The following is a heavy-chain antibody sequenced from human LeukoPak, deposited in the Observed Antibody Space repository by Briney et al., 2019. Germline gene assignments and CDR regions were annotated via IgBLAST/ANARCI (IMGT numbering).Heavy chain of an antibody. CDR1: GYSFTSYW. D-gene: IGHD6-13*01. CDR3: ARHVGAAAADPYFDY. Sequence: GESLKISCKGSGYSFTSYWIGWVRTMPGKGLGWMGIIYPGDFDTRYSPSFQGQVTISADKSISTAYLQWSSLKASDTAMYYCARHVGAAAADPYFDYWGQGTLVTVSS. V-gene: IGHV5-51*01. CDR2: IYPGDFDT. J-gene: IGHJ4*02.